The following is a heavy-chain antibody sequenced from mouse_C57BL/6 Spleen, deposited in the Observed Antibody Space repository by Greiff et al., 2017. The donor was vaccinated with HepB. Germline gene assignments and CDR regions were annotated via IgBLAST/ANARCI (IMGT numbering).Heavy chain of an antibody. D-gene: IGHD2-4*01. CDR2: ISYDGSN. J-gene: IGHJ2*01. V-gene: IGHV3-6*01. CDR3: AEGDYDEGSAC. Sequence: DVHLVESGPGLVKPSQSLSLTCSVTGYSITSCYYWNWIRQFPGNKLEWMVYISYDGSNNYNPSLKNRISITRDTSKNQFFLKLNSVTTEDTATYSSAEGDYDEGSACWGQGTTLTVAS. CDR1: GYSITSCYY.